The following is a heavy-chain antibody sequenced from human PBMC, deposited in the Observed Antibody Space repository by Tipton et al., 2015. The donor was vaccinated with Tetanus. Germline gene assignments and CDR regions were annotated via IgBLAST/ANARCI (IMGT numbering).Heavy chain of an antibody. D-gene: IGHD4-17*01. Sequence: SLRLSCAASGFTLRTYSMNWVRQAPGKGLEWISYISTTSNTIYYADSMRGRFTISRDNANNLLYLQMSSLRREDTAVYYCASSTVTRWGPGTLVTVSS. CDR2: ISTTSNTI. CDR3: ASSTVTR. CDR1: GFTLRTYS. V-gene: IGHV3-48*01. J-gene: IGHJ4*02.